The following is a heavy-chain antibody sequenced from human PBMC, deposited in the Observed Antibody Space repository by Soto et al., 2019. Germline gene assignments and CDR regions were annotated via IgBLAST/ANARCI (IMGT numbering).Heavy chain of an antibody. V-gene: IGHV6-1*01. D-gene: IGHD4-4*01. CDR2: TYYRSKWYN. CDR1: GDSVSSNSAA. CDR3: ARGGRADYSNYVYYYYGMDV. J-gene: IGHJ6*02. Sequence: QSQTLSLTCAISGDSVSSNSAAWNWIRQSPSRGLEWLGRTYYRSKWYNDYAVSVKSRITINPDTSKNQFSLQLNSVTPEDTAVYYCARGGRADYSNYVYYYYGMDVWGQGTTVTVSS.